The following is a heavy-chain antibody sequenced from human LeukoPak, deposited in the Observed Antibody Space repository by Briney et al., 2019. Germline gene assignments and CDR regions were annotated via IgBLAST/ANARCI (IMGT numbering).Heavy chain of an antibody. CDR2: IHFTGTT. D-gene: IGHD6-13*01. CDR3: ARGGSWYGD. V-gene: IGHV4-59*08. Sequence: SETLSLTCSVSGGSISGHYWTWIRQPPGKGLEWIGYIHFTGTTNYYPSLQSRVTISLDTSKNQISLKLRSVTAADTAVYYCARGGSWYGDWGQGTLVTVSS. CDR1: GGSISGHY. J-gene: IGHJ1*01.